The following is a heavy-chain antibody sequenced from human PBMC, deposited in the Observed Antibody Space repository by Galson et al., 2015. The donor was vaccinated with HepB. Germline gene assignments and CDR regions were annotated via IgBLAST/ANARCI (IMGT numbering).Heavy chain of an antibody. J-gene: IGHJ4*02. CDR3: VRDGGRDGDLDY. D-gene: IGHD2-21*01. Sequence: SLRLSCAASGFTFSNYWMQWVRQAPGKGLAWVSRIKTDGTVTRYADSVKGRFTISRDNARNTLYLQMNSLRDEDTAVYYCVRDGGRDGDLDYWGQGTLVT. CDR2: IKTDGTVT. V-gene: IGHV3-74*01. CDR1: GFTFSNYW.